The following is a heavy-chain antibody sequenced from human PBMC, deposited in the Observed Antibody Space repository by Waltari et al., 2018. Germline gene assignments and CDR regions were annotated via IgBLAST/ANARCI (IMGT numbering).Heavy chain of an antibody. CDR3: ARSYSGYDYDS. CDR2: INPSGNT. D-gene: IGHD5-12*01. Sequence: QVQLQESGPGLVKPSETLSLTCTVSGGSISSYYWSWIRQPAGEGLGWIGRINPSGNTKFNPSLESRVTVSVDTSKNQFSLKLSSVTAADTAVYYCARSYSGYDYDSWGQGTLVTVSS. CDR1: GGSISSYY. J-gene: IGHJ4*02. V-gene: IGHV4-4*07.